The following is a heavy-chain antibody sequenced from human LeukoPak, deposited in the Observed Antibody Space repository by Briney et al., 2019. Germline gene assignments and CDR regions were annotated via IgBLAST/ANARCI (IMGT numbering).Heavy chain of an antibody. Sequence: SETLSLTCAVYGGSFSGYYWSWIRPPPGKGLEWIGEINHSGSTNYNPSLKSRVTISVDTSKNQFSLKLSSVTAADTAVYYCARACSGGSCYSVIDYWGQGTLVTVSS. D-gene: IGHD2-15*01. CDR2: INHSGST. J-gene: IGHJ4*02. V-gene: IGHV4-34*01. CDR1: GGSFSGYY. CDR3: ARACSGGSCYSVIDY.